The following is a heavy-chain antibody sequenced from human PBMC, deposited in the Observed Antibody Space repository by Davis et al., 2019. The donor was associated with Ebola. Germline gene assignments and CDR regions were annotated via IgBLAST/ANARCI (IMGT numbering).Heavy chain of an antibody. CDR1: GFIFSSYA. J-gene: IGHJ4*02. CDR3: ARGSYDN. Sequence: GESLKISCAASGFIFSSYAMHWVRQAPGKGLEWVAVISDEGNKKHYADSVKGRFTISRDNAKNSLYLQMNSLRAEDTAVYYCARGSYDNWGQGTLVTVSS. CDR2: ISDEGNKK. V-gene: IGHV3-30-3*01. D-gene: IGHD3-9*01.